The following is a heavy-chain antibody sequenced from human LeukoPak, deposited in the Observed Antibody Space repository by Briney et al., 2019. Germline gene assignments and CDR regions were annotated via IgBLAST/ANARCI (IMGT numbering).Heavy chain of an antibody. Sequence: GGSLRLSCAASGFTFRSYGMSWVRQAPGKGLEWVSAISGSGGSTYYADSVKGRFTISRDNSKNTLYLQMKSLRAEDTAIYYCAKDTDATGATCFYHWGQGTLVTVSS. J-gene: IGHJ4*01. V-gene: IGHV3-23*01. CDR2: ISGSGGST. CDR1: GFTFRSYG. D-gene: IGHD2-8*02. CDR3: AKDTDATGATCFYH.